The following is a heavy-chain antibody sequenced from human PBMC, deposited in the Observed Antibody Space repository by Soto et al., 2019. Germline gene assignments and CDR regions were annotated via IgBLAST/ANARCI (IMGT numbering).Heavy chain of an antibody. D-gene: IGHD5-12*01. J-gene: IGHJ6*03. CDR1: GGSISSYY. Sequence: SETLSLTCTVSGGSISSYYWSWIRQPPGKGLEWIGYIYYSGSTNYNPSLKSRVTISVDTSKNQFSLKLSSVTAADTAVYYCARSCYDPYHYYYYYMDVWGKGTTVTVSS. CDR3: ARSCYDPYHYYYYYMDV. V-gene: IGHV4-59*08. CDR2: IYYSGST.